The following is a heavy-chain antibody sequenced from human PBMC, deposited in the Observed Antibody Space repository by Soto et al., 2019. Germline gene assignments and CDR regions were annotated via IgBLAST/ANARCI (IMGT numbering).Heavy chain of an antibody. Sequence: GGSLRLSCAASGFTFSSYAMHWVRQAPGKGLEWVAVISYDGSNKYYADSVKGRFTISRDNSKNTLYLQMNSLRAEDTAVYYCARGGDGEFFDYWGQGALVTVSS. J-gene: IGHJ4*02. CDR2: ISYDGSNK. CDR1: GFTFSSYA. D-gene: IGHD4-17*01. CDR3: ARGGDGEFFDY. V-gene: IGHV3-30-3*01.